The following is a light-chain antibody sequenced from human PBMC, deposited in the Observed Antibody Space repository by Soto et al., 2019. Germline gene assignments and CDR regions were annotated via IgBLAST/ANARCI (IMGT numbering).Light chain of an antibody. CDR3: QAYDYSLTASV. CDR2: RNN. Sequence: QSVLTQPPSASGTPGQRVNISCSGSSSNIGSNYVYWYRQFPGTAPKLLIQRNNQRPSGVPARFSGSKSGTSASLAISGLQAEDEGDYYCQAYDYSLTASVFGGGTKVTVL. J-gene: IGLJ3*02. V-gene: IGLV1-47*01. CDR1: SSNIGSNY.